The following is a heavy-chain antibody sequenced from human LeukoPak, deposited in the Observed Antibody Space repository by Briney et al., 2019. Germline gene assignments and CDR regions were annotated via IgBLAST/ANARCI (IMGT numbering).Heavy chain of an antibody. D-gene: IGHD3-22*01. CDR3: ATKGHYYDSSGWRY. Sequence: ASVKVSCKVSGYTLTELSMHWVRQAPGKGLEWMGGFDPEDGETIYAQKFQGRVTMTEDTSTDTAYMELSSLRSEDTAVYYCATKGHYYDSSGWRYWGQGTLVTVSS. J-gene: IGHJ4*02. CDR1: GYTLTELS. V-gene: IGHV1-24*01. CDR2: FDPEDGET.